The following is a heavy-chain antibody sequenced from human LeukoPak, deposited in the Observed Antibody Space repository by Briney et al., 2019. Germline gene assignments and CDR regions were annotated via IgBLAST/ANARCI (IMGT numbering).Heavy chain of an antibody. D-gene: IGHD5-18*01. CDR2: INPNGGST. V-gene: IGHV1-46*01. Sequence: ASVKVSCKASGYTFTSYYMHWVRQAPGQGLEWMGIINPNGGSTSYAQKFQGRVTMTRDTSTSTVYMELSSLRSEDTAVYYCARGGGGYSSGFRWFDPWGQGTLVTVSS. CDR3: ARGGGGYSSGFRWFDP. J-gene: IGHJ5*02. CDR1: GYTFTSYY.